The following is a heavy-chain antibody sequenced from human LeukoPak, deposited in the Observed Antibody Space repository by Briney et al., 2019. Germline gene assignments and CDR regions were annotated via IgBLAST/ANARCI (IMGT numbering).Heavy chain of an antibody. V-gene: IGHV3-11*01. J-gene: IGHJ6*03. D-gene: IGHD1-1*01. CDR2: IDVRGDTI. Sequence: GGSLRLSCAASGFTFSDYYMTWIRQAPGKGLEWVAYIDVRGDTILYADSVKGRFTISRDSAKNSLYLQMNSLRAEDTAVYYCAREDNVWNLLYNYSMDVWGKGTTVTVSS. CDR1: GFTFSDYY. CDR3: AREDNVWNLLYNYSMDV.